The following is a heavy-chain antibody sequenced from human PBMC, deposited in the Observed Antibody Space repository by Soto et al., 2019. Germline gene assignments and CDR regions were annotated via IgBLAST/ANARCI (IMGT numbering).Heavy chain of an antibody. D-gene: IGHD1-26*01. V-gene: IGHV1-18*01. CDR3: ARDPRIVGAWYFDY. CDR1: GYTFTSYG. CDR2: ISAYNGNT. Sequence: ASVKVSCKASGYTFTSYGISWVRQAPGQGLEWMGWISAYNGNTNYAQKLQGRVTMTTDTSTSTAYMELRSLRSDDTAVYYCARDPRIVGAWYFDYWGQGTLVTVSS. J-gene: IGHJ4*02.